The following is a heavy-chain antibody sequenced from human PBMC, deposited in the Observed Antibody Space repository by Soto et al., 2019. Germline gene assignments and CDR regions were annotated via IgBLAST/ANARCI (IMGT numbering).Heavy chain of an antibody. J-gene: IGHJ2*01. Sequence: GGSLRLSCAASGFTFSDYYMSWIRQAPGKGLEWVSYISSSGSTIYYADSVKGRFTISRDNAKNSLYLQMNSLRAEDTAVYYCARDLVVVAATARYWYFDLWGRGTLVTVSS. CDR3: ARDLVVVAATARYWYFDL. CDR2: ISSSGSTI. V-gene: IGHV3-11*01. CDR1: GFTFSDYY. D-gene: IGHD2-15*01.